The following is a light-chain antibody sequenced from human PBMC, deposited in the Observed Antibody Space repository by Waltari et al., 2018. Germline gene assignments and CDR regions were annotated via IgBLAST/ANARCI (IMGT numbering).Light chain of an antibody. CDR3: SSYAGSNNYV. J-gene: IGLJ1*01. V-gene: IGLV2-8*01. CDR1: SSDVGTYNY. Sequence: QSALTQPPSASGSPGQSVTISCTGTSSDVGTYNYVSWYQQHPGKAPNLMIYEVSKRPSGVPARFSGSKSGNTASLTVSGLQAEDEADYYCSSYAGSNNYVFGTGTKVTVL. CDR2: EVS.